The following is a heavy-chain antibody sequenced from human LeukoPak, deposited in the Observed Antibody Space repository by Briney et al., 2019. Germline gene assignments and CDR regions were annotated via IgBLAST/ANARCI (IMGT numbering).Heavy chain of an antibody. CDR3: ARDYSYVYSLNCFDP. V-gene: IGHV1-69*04. J-gene: IGHJ5*02. CDR1: GGTFSSYA. CDR2: IIPILGIA. D-gene: IGHD5-18*01. Sequence: ASVKVSCKASGGTFSSYAISWVRQAPGQGLEWMGRIIPILGIANYAQKFQGRVTITADKSTSTAYMELSSLRSEDTAVYYCARDYSYVYSLNCFDPWGKGTRVPVSS.